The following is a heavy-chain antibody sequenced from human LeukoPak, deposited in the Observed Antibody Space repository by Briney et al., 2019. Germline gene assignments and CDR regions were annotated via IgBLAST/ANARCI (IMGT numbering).Heavy chain of an antibody. J-gene: IGHJ5*02. CDR2: IIPIFGTA. Sequence: SVKVSCKASGGTFSSYAISWVRQAPGQGLEWMGGIIPIFGTANYAQKFQGRVTIITDESTSTAYMELSSLRSEDTAVYYCARMLSGSYYSWFDPWGQGTLVTVSS. CDR3: ARMLSGSYYSWFDP. CDR1: GGTFSSYA. V-gene: IGHV1-69*05. D-gene: IGHD1-26*01.